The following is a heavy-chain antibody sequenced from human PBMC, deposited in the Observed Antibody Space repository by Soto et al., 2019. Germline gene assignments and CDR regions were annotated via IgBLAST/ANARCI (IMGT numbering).Heavy chain of an antibody. CDR3: AKDVDSSSWTPGDFDY. D-gene: IGHD6-13*01. J-gene: IGHJ4*02. CDR1: GFTFSSYG. Sequence: GGSLRLSCAASGFTFSSYGMHWVRQAPGKGLEWVAVISYDGSNKYYADSVKGRFTISRDNSKNTLYLQMNSLRAEDTAVYYCAKDVDSSSWTPGDFDYWGQGTLVTVSS. V-gene: IGHV3-30*18. CDR2: ISYDGSNK.